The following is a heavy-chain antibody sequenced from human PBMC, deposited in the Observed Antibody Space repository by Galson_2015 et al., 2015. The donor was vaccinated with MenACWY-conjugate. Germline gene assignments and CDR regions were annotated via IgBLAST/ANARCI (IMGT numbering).Heavy chain of an antibody. D-gene: IGHD2-15*01. V-gene: IGHV1-3*01. CDR2: INAGNGNT. Sequence: SVKVSCKASGYTFTSYAMHWVRQAPGQRLEWMGWINAGNGNTKYSQKFQGRVTITRDTSASTAYMELSSLRSEDTAVYYCARVGLKRSGVSPYYYYGMDVWGQGTTVTVSS. J-gene: IGHJ6*02. CDR1: GYTFTSYA. CDR3: ARVGLKRSGVSPYYYYGMDV.